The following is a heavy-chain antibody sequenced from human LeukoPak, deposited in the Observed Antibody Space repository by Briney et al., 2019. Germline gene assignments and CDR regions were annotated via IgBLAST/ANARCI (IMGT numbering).Heavy chain of an antibody. V-gene: IGHV3-48*01. CDR1: GFTFSSYW. CDR2: ISSSGSTI. CDR3: ARVPTTYGMDV. D-gene: IGHD4-11*01. Sequence: TGGSLRLSCAASGFTFSSYWMNWVRQAPGKGLEWVSYISSSGSTISYADSVQGRLTISRDNAKNSLYLQMNSLRAEDTAVYYCARVPTTYGMDVWGQGTTVTVSS. J-gene: IGHJ6*02.